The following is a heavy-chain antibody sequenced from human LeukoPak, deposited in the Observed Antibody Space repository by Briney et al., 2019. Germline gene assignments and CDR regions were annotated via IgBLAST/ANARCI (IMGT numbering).Heavy chain of an antibody. CDR3: ARDQYDTWSRRGNFDS. CDR1: GFTFGKYW. V-gene: IGHV3-7*03. J-gene: IGHJ4*02. D-gene: IGHD3-3*01. CDR2: IKLDGSEK. Sequence: GGSLRLSCVASGFTFGKYWMSWVRQAPGKGLEWVANIKLDGSEKDYVDSVKGRFTISRDNTKNSPYLQMNSLRVEDTAVFYCARDQYDTWSRRGNFDSWGQGTLVIVSS.